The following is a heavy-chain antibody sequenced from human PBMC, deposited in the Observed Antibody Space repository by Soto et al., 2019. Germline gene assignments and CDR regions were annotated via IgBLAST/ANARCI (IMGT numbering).Heavy chain of an antibody. CDR1: GFSFSISP. V-gene: IGHV3-30-3*01. J-gene: IGHJ4*02. Sequence: QVQLVESGGGVVQPGRSLRLSCAASGFSFSISPMHWVRQAPGKGPEWVALISYDGTNKFYADSVKARFSISRDNSKGTLYLQVDSLGPEDAAVYYCARDPKTSGGQHWAFNYFDSWGQGTLVTVSS. D-gene: IGHD7-27*01. CDR2: ISYDGTNK. CDR3: ARDPKTSGGQHWAFNYFDS.